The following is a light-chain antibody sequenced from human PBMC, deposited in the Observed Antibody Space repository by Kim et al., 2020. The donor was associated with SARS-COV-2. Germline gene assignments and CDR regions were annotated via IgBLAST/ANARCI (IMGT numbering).Light chain of an antibody. CDR2: GAS. V-gene: IGKV3-20*01. Sequence: EIVLTQSPGTLSLSPGERATLSCRASQSVSSSYLAWYQQKPGQAPRLLIYGASSRATGIPDRFSGSGSGTDSTLTISRLEPEDFAVYYCQQYGSSYTFGQGTKLEI. J-gene: IGKJ2*01. CDR3: QQYGSSYT. CDR1: QSVSSSY.